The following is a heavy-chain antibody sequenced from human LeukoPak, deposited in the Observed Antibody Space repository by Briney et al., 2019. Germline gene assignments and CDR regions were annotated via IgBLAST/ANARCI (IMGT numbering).Heavy chain of an antibody. J-gene: IGHJ4*02. CDR3: AKSYGANYLDY. V-gene: IGHV3-30*02. D-gene: IGHD4-17*01. CDR1: GFTSSSYG. Sequence: GGSLRLSRAASGFTSSSYGVHWVRQAPDKGLEWVAFIRYDASNTYYGDSVKGRFTISRDNSKSTVYLQMNRPRVEDTAMYYCAKSYGANYLDYGGQGALVIVSS. CDR2: IRYDASNT.